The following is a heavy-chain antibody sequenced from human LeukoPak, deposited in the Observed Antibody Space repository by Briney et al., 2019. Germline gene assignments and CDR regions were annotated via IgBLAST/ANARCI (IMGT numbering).Heavy chain of an antibody. CDR2: ISGSGRGGRT. D-gene: IGHD2-15*01. Sequence: PGGSLRLSCATSGFTFNTYAMSWVRQAPGKGLEWVSNISGSGRGGRTYYADSVKGRFTISRDNSKNTLYLQMNSLRAEDTAVYYCAKKGGREGYCSGGSCYWNWFDPWGQGTLVTVSS. J-gene: IGHJ5*02. V-gene: IGHV3-23*01. CDR1: GFTFNTYA. CDR3: AKKGGREGYCSGGSCYWNWFDP.